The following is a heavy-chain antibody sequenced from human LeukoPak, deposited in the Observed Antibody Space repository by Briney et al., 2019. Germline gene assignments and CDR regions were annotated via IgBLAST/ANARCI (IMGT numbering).Heavy chain of an antibody. CDR2: IVPIFGTA. J-gene: IGHJ6*02. CDR3: ASVVPAADPYYYYGMDV. V-gene: IGHV1-69*13. CDR1: GGTFSSYA. D-gene: IGHD2-2*01. Sequence: ASVKVSCKASGGTFSSYAISWVRQAPGQGLERMGGIVPIFGTANYAQKFQGRVTITADESTSTAYMELSSLRSEDTAVYYCASVVPAADPYYYYGMDVWGQGTTVTVSS.